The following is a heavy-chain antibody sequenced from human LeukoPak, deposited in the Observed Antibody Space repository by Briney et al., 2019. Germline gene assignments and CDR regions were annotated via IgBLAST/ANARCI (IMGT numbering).Heavy chain of an antibody. CDR1: GYTFTGYY. V-gene: IGHV1-2*02. Sequence: GASVKVSCKASGYTFTGYYMHWVRQAPGQGLEWMGWINPNSGGTNYAQKFQGRVTMTRDTSISTAYMELSRLRSDDTAVYYCARSGGGSGSYPEWWGQETLVTVSS. D-gene: IGHD1-26*01. CDR2: INPNSGGT. CDR3: ARSGGGSGSYPEW. J-gene: IGHJ4*02.